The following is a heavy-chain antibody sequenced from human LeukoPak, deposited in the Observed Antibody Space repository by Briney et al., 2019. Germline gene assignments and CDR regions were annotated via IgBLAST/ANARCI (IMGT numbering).Heavy chain of an antibody. CDR2: ISAYNGNT. CDR1: GYTFTSYG. CDR3: ARAGYFDWLLSPCDY. D-gene: IGHD3-9*01. V-gene: IGHV1-18*01. J-gene: IGHJ4*02. Sequence: ASVKVSCKASGYTFTSYGISWVRQAPGQGLECMGWISAYNGNTNYAQKLQGRVTMTTDTSTSTAYMELRSLRSDDTAVYYCARAGYFDWLLSPCDYWGQGTLVTVSS.